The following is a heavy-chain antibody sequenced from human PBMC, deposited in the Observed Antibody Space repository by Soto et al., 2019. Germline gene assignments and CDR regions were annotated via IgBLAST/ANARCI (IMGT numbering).Heavy chain of an antibody. CDR3: AKETLPYYYGSGSYIDY. CDR1: GFTFSSYG. CDR2: ISYDGSNK. D-gene: IGHD3-10*01. J-gene: IGHJ4*02. V-gene: IGHV3-30*18. Sequence: QVQLVESGGGVVQPGRSLRLSCAASGFTFSSYGMHWVRQAPGKGLEWVAVISYDGSNKYYADSVKGRFTISRDNSKNTLYLQMNRLRAEDTAVYYCAKETLPYYYGSGSYIDYWGQGTLVTVSS.